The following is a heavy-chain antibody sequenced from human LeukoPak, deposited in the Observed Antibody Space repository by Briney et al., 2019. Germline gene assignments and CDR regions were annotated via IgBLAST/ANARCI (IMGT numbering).Heavy chain of an antibody. D-gene: IGHD5-24*01. CDR1: GLTVSSNY. CDR3: ARGDGYNSYYFDY. J-gene: IGHJ4*02. V-gene: IGHV3-66*01. CDR2: IYSDGRA. Sequence: GGSLRLSCAASGLTVSSNYMSWVRQAPGMGLEWVSVIYSDGRAYYADSVKGRFTISRDNSKNTLYFQMNSLKAEDTAVYYCARGDGYNSYYFDYWGQGTLVTVSS.